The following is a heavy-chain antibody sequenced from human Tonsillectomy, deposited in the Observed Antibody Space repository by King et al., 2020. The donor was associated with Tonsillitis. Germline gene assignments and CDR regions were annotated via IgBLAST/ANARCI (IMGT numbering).Heavy chain of an antibody. CDR3: TRDHHPASYYYMDV. V-gene: IGHV3-66*01. Sequence: VQLVESGGGLVQPGGSLRLSCAASGFTVSANYMGWVRQPPGKGLEWVSVIYRGTYTHYADRGTYSHYADSVKGRFTISADSSRNTLYLQMNSLRAEDTAVYYCTRDHHPASYYYMDVWGKGTTVTVSS. J-gene: IGHJ6*03. CDR2: IYRGTYTHYADRGTYS. CDR1: GFTVSANY.